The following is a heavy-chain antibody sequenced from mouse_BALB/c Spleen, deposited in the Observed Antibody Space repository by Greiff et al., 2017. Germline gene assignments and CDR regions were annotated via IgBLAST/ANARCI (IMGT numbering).Heavy chain of an antibody. CDR2: IDPANGNT. CDR3: ARAVRREVWFAY. Sequence: VQLQQSGAELVKPGASVKLSCTASGFNINDTYMHWVKQRPEQGLEWIGRIDPANGNTKYDPKFQGKATITEDTSSNTAYLQLSSLTSEDTAVYYCARAVRREVWFAYWGQGTLVTVSA. V-gene: IGHV14-3*02. J-gene: IGHJ3*01. CDR1: GFNINDTY. D-gene: IGHD2-14*01.